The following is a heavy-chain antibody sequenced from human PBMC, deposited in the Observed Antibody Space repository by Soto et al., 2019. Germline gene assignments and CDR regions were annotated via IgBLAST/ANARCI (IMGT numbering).Heavy chain of an antibody. CDR2: ISSSSSYI. CDR1: GFTFSSYS. Sequence: EVQLVESGGGLVKPGGSLRLSCAASGFTFSSYSMNWVRQAPGKGLEWVSSISSSSSYIYYADSVKGRFTISRDNAKNSLYLQMNSLRAEDTAVYYCARDPPKYLLYFDYLGQGTLVTVSS. V-gene: IGHV3-21*01. J-gene: IGHJ4*02. CDR3: ARDPPKYLLYFDY. D-gene: IGHD3-10*01.